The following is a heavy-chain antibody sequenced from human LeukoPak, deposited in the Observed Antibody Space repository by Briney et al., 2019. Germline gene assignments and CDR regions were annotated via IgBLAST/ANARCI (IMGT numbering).Heavy chain of an antibody. CDR2: ISWNSGSI. CDR1: GFTLDDYA. J-gene: IGHJ4*02. D-gene: IGHD1-26*01. CDR3: AKGQHAGSYYGGFDY. Sequence: GRSLRLSCAASGFTLDDYAMHWVRQAPGKGLEWVSGISWNSGSIGYADSVKGRFTISRDNAKNSLYLQMNSLRAEDTALYYCAKGQHAGSYYGGFDYWGQGTLVTVSS. V-gene: IGHV3-9*01.